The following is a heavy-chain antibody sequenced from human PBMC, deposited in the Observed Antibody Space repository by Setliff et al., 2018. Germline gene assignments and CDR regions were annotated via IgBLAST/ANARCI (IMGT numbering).Heavy chain of an antibody. CDR1: GYTFISYG. D-gene: IGHD3-22*01. CDR3: ARAGRFHYDTSGYYYDRDYYYYMDV. V-gene: IGHV1-18*01. Sequence: GASVKVSCKASGYTFISYGISWVRQAPGQGLEWMGWISAHNGNTNYAQKLQGRVTMTTDTSTTTAYMELRSLRSDDTAVYYCARAGRFHYDTSGYYYDRDYYYYMDVWGKGTTVTV. J-gene: IGHJ6*03. CDR2: ISAHNGNT.